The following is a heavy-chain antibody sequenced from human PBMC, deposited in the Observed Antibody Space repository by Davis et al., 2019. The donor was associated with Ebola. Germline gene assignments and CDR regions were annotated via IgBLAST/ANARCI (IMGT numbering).Heavy chain of an antibody. CDR3: ARDGPERALEV. V-gene: IGHV3-23*01. J-gene: IGHJ6*04. CDR2: IGGGGVTA. D-gene: IGHD1-1*01. CDR1: EFTFSTYA. Sequence: PGGSLRLSCAASEFTFSTYAMSWVRQAPGKGLEWVSVIGGGGVTAYYAESVKGRFTTSRDNSKNTLYLQMNSLRAEDTAVYYCARDGPERALEVWGKGTTVTVSS.